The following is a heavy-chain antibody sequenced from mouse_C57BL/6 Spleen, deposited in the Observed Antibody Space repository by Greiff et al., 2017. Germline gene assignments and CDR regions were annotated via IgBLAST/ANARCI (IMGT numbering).Heavy chain of an antibody. Sequence: QVQLQQPGAELVKPGASVKMSCTASGYTFTSYWITWVQQRPGQGLEWIGDISPGSGSTNYHEKFKSKATLTVDTSASTAYMQLSSLTSEDSAVYYCARSRDYDDPWFAYWGQGTLVTVSA. D-gene: IGHD2-13*01. CDR3: ARSRDYDDPWFAY. CDR2: ISPGSGST. V-gene: IGHV1-55*01. J-gene: IGHJ3*01. CDR1: GYTFTSYW.